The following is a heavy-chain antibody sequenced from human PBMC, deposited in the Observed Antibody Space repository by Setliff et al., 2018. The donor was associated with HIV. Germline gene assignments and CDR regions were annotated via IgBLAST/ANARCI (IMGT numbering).Heavy chain of an antibody. D-gene: IGHD4-4*01. CDR1: GFTFGDYA. V-gene: IGHV3-30*04. J-gene: IGHJ3*02. Sequence: GSLRLSCAASGFTFGDYAIHWVRQAPGKGLEWVAVISYDGSYKNYAESVKGRFTISRDNSKNTLYVQMNSLRAGDTTIYYCVRDLTTIVTRKVFDIWGQGTMVTVSS. CDR3: VRDLTTIVTRKVFDI. CDR2: ISYDGSYK.